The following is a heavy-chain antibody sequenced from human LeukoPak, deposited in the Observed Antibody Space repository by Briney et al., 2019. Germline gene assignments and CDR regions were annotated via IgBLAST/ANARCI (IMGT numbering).Heavy chain of an antibody. J-gene: IGHJ3*02. D-gene: IGHD4-17*01. Sequence: GGSLRLSCAASGFTFSDYYMSWIRQAPGKGLEWVSYISSSSSTIYYADSVKGRFTISRDNAKNSLYLQMNSLRAEDTAVYYCASMNTVTDAFDIWGQGTMVTVSS. CDR1: GFTFSDYY. CDR3: ASMNTVTDAFDI. V-gene: IGHV3-11*04. CDR2: ISSSSSTI.